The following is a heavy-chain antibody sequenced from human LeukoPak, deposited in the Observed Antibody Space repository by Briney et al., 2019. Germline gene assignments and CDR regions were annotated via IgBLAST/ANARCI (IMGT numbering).Heavy chain of an antibody. CDR2: ITSSGSAI. J-gene: IGHJ3*02. V-gene: IGHV3-48*03. Sequence: PGGSLRLSCAASGFTFSTYEMHWVRQAPGKGLEWLSYITSSGSAIHYADSAKGRFTISRENAKNSLFLQMNSLRAEDTAVYYCAREMGLVEMSTLTPGGAFDIWGQGTAATVSS. CDR3: AREMGLVEMSTLTPGGAFDI. D-gene: IGHD5-24*01. CDR1: GFTFSTYE.